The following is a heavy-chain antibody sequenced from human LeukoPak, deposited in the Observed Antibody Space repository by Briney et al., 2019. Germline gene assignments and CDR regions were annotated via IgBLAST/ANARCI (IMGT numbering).Heavy chain of an antibody. V-gene: IGHV1-18*01. CDR2: ISAYNGNT. D-gene: IGHD2-21*02. Sequence: GASVTVSCKASGYSSTNYGISWVRQAPGQGLEWMGWISAYNGNTKYAQKLQGRVTMTTDTSTSTAYMELSSLRSEDTAVYYCARDYHIVVVTAIPHAPDYWGQGTLVTVSS. CDR1: GYSSTNYG. J-gene: IGHJ4*02. CDR3: ARDYHIVVVTAIPHAPDY.